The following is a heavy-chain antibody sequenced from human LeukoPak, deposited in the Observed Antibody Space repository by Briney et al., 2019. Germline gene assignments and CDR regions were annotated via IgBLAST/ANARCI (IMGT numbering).Heavy chain of an antibody. CDR3: ARVPVLRFLGHFDD. CDR2: INPNSGGT. J-gene: IGHJ4*02. D-gene: IGHD3-3*01. CDR1: GYTFTGYY. V-gene: IGHV1-2*02. Sequence: ASVKVSCTASGYTFTGYYMHWVRQAPGQGLEWMGWINPNSGGTNYAQKFQGRVTMTRDTSISTAYMELSRLRSDDTAVYYCARVPVLRFLGHFDDWGQGTLVTVSS.